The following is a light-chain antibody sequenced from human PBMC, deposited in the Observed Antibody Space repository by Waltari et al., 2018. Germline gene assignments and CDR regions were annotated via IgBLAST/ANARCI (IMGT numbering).Light chain of an antibody. J-gene: IGLJ3*02. CDR1: SRDVITYHS. Sequence: QSALTQPASVSGSPGLSITISCTASSRDVITYHSVAWYHQLPTPAPRLLIYDARPRPSGISLRFSGSLSGNTASLTISGLQAEDEADYYCSSFTTSSTWVFGGGTKLTVL. CDR3: SSFTTSSTWV. V-gene: IGLV2-14*03. CDR2: DAR.